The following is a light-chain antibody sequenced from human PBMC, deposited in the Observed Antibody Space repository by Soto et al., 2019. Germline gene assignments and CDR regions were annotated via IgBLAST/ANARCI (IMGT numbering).Light chain of an antibody. CDR1: QSVFSS. CDR2: GAA. J-gene: IGKJ3*01. CDR3: QQSLTNPFT. Sequence: EIVMTQSPATLSVSPGERATLSCRASQSVFSSLAWYQQKPGQAPRLLIYGAATRATGIPARFSGSGSGTEFTLTISSLQSEDFATYFCQQSLTNPFTFGPGTTVHLK. V-gene: IGKV3-15*01.